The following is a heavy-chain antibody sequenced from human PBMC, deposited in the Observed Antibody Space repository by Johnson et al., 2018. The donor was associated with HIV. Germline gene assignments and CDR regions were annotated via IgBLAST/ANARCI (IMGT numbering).Heavy chain of an antibody. J-gene: IGHJ3*02. CDR1: GFTFSSYA. Sequence: QVQVLESGGGLVQPGGSLRLSCAASGFTFSSYAMHWVRQAPGKGLAWVAVISYDGSNKYSADSVKGRFTISRDNSKNTLYLQMNSLRAEDTAVYYCARGGGVAARHDAFDIWGQGTMVTVSS. CDR2: ISYDGSNK. D-gene: IGHD6-6*01. CDR3: ARGGGVAARHDAFDI. V-gene: IGHV3-30-3*01.